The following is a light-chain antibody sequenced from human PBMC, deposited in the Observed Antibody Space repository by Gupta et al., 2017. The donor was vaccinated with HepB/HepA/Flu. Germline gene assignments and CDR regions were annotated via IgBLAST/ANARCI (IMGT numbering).Light chain of an antibody. J-gene: IGKJ2*01. V-gene: IGKV3-15*01. CDR2: DAS. CDR3: QQYDNWPYT. CDR1: QSVTYN. Sequence: ELVMTQSPATLSVSPGERATLSCRASQSVTYNLAWYQQKPGQAPRLLISDASTRATGIPARFSGSGSGTEFTLTISSLQSEDFAFYYCQQYDNWPYTFGQGTKLEIK.